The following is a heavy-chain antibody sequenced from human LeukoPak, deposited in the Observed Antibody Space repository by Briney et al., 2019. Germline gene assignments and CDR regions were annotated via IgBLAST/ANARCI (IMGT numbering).Heavy chain of an antibody. D-gene: IGHD2-2*01. CDR3: ARGGGTVVVPAAKDYFDY. V-gene: IGHV4-31*03. J-gene: IGHJ4*02. Sequence: PSVTLSLTCTVSGVSISSGGYYWSWLRQHPGKGLEWIGYIYYSGSTYYHPSLKSRVTISVETSKNQFSLKLSSVTAADTAVYYCARGGGTVVVPAAKDYFDYWGQGTLVTVSS. CDR2: IYYSGST. CDR1: GVSISSGGYY.